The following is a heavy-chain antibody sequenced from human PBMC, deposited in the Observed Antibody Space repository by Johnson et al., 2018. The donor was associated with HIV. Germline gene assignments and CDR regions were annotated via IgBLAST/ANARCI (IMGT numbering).Heavy chain of an antibody. J-gene: IGHJ3*02. CDR3: ARVGDGNNKNAFDI. D-gene: IGHD5-24*01. CDR1: GFTLDDYG. Sequence: QVQLVESGGGLVQPGRSLRLSCAASGFTLDDYGMAWVRQAPGKGLEWVAVISYDGTNKYYADSLKGRFTISRDNSKNTLYLQMGSLRAEDMAVYYCARVGDGNNKNAFDIWGQGTMVTVSS. CDR2: ISYDGTNK. V-gene: IGHV3-30*03.